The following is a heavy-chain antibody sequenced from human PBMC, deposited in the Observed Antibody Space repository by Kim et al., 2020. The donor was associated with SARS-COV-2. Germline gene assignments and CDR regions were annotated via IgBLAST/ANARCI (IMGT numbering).Heavy chain of an antibody. CDR1: GYSFTSYW. V-gene: IGHV5-10-1*01. D-gene: IGHD1-26*01. CDR2: IDPSDSYT. CDR3: ARRGIMGGSYSTFDDY. J-gene: IGHJ4*02. Sequence: GESLKISCKGSGYSFTSYWISWVRQMPGKGLEWMGRIDPSDSYTNYSPSFQGHVTISADKSISTAYLQWSSLKASDTTMYYCARRGIMGGSYSTFDDYWGQGTLVTVSS.